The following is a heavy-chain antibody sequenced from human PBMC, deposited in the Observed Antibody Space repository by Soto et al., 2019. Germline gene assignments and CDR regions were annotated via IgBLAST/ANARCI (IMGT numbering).Heavy chain of an antibody. CDR1: GVSFSGYY. CDR3: ARPAIAAGVSVFHY. J-gene: IGHJ4*02. V-gene: IGHV4-34*01. D-gene: IGHD6-13*01. Sequence: SETLSLTCALYGVSFSGYYWSWIRQPPGKGLEWIGEINHTGSTNYNPSLKSRVTISVDTSKNQFSLKLSSVTAADTAVYYCARPAIAAGVSVFHYWGQGTLVTVS. CDR2: INHTGST.